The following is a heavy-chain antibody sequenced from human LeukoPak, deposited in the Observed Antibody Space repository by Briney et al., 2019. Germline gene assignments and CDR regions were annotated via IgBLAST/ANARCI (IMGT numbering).Heavy chain of an antibody. J-gene: IGHJ4*02. D-gene: IGHD4-17*01. CDR1: GGSVSKYF. Sequence: PSETLSLTCTVSGGSVSKYFWSWIRQTPGKGLEWIAYIYSGGRTNYNPSLKSRVTISIDTSKNQFSLKMSSVTAADTAVYYCARHPSWPDYGGTYDYWGQGTLVTVSS. V-gene: IGHV4-59*08. CDR2: IYSGGRT. CDR3: ARHPSWPDYGGTYDY.